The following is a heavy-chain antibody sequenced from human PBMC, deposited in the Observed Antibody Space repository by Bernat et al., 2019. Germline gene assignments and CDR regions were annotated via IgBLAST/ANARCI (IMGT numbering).Heavy chain of an antibody. CDR3: ATTTTVTSAEYFQH. CDR2: ISGDGGST. Sequence: EVQLLESGGGLVQPGGSLRLSCAASGFTFDDYAMHWVRQAPGNGLEWVSLISGDGGSTYYADSVKGRFTISRDNSKNSLYLQMNSLRTEDTALYYCATTTTVTSAEYFQHWGQGTLVTVSS. CDR1: GFTFDDYA. D-gene: IGHD4-17*01. J-gene: IGHJ1*01. V-gene: IGHV3-43*02.